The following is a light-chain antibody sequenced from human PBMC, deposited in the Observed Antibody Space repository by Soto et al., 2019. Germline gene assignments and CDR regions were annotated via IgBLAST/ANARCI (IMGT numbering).Light chain of an antibody. V-gene: IGLV2-14*01. J-gene: IGLJ1*01. CDR1: SSDVGGYNY. CDR2: EVS. Sequence: SVLTHPASVSGSPGQSITISCTGTSSDVGGYNYVSWYQQHPGKAPKLMIYEVSNRPSGVSNRFSGSKSGNTASLTISGLQAEDEADYYCSSYTSSSTLYVFGTGTKVTV. CDR3: SSYTSSSTLYV.